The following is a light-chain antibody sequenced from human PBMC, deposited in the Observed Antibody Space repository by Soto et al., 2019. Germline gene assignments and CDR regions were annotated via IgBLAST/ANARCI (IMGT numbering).Light chain of an antibody. J-gene: IGKJ4*01. CDR1: QTVSSY. V-gene: IGKV3-11*01. CDR2: DAS. Sequence: EIVLTQSPATVSLSSGARATLSCRASQTVSSYLAWYQQKPGQAPRLLIYDASNRATDIPDRFSGSGSGTDFTLTISSLEPEDFAVYFCQQRSSRGLTFGGGTTVEIK. CDR3: QQRSSRGLT.